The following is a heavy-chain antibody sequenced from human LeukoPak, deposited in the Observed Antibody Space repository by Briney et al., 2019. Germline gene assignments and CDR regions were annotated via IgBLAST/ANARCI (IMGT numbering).Heavy chain of an antibody. J-gene: IGHJ3*02. CDR2: ISSSSSYI. CDR3: ARAGHYYDSSGYYRDHAFDI. V-gene: IGHV3-21*01. D-gene: IGHD3-22*01. Sequence: GGSLRLSCAASGFTFSSYAMSWVRQAPGKGLEWVSSISSSSSYIYYADSVKGRFTISRDNAKNSLYLQMNSLRAEDTAVYYCARAGHYYDSSGYYRDHAFDIWGQGTMVTVSS. CDR1: GFTFSSYA.